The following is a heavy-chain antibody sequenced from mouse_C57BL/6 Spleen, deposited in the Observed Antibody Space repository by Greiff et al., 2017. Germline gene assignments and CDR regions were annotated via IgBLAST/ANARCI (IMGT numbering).Heavy chain of an antibody. Sequence: EVNVVESGGGLVQPGGSLKLSCAASGFTFSDYGMAWVRQAPRKGPEWVAFISNLAYSIYYADTVTGRFTISRENAKNTLYLEMSSLRSEDTAMYYCARAVNDYDYFDYWGQGTTLTVSS. D-gene: IGHD2-4*01. V-gene: IGHV5-15*01. CDR2: ISNLAYSI. CDR3: ARAVNDYDYFDY. J-gene: IGHJ2*01. CDR1: GFTFSDYG.